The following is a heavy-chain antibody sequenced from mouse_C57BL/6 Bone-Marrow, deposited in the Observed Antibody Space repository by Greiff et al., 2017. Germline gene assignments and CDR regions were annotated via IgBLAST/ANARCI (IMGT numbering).Heavy chain of an antibody. J-gene: IGHJ1*03. CDR3: TERYFDV. CDR2: IDPENGDP. CDR1: GFNIKDDY. V-gene: IGHV14-4*01. Sequence: EVQLQQSGAELVRPGASVKLSCTASGFNIKDDYMHWVKQRPEQGLEWIGWIDPENGDPEYASKFQGKATITADTSSNTAYLQLSSLTSEDTAVYYCTERYFDVWGTGTTVTVSS.